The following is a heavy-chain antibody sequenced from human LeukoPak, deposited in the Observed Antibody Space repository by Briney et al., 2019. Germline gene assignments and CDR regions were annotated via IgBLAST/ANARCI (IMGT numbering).Heavy chain of an antibody. V-gene: IGHV4-59*01. CDR2: IYYSGNT. J-gene: IGHJ6*03. D-gene: IGHD2-2*01. Sequence: SETLSLTCTVSGGSISSYYWSWIRQPPGKGLEWIGYIYYSGNTNYNPSLKSRVTISVDTSKNQFSLKLSSVIAADTAVYYCARTTEGYCSSASCFGFSYSYYMDVWGKGTTVTISS. CDR3: ARTTEGYCSSASCFGFSYSYYMDV. CDR1: GGSISSYY.